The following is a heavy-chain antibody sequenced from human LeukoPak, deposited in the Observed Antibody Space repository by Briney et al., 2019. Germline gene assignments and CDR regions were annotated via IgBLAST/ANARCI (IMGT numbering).Heavy chain of an antibody. J-gene: IGHJ5*02. CDR2: ISAYNGNT. CDR1: GYTFTSYG. V-gene: IGHV1-18*01. CDR3: ARDATRYYDFWSGPKNLQNWFDP. Sequence: ASVKVSCKASGYTFTSYGISWVRQAPGQGLEWMGWISAYNGNTNYAQKLQGRVTMTTDTSTSTAYMELRSLRSDDTAVYYCARDATRYYDFWSGPKNLQNWFDPWGQGTPVTVSS. D-gene: IGHD3-3*01.